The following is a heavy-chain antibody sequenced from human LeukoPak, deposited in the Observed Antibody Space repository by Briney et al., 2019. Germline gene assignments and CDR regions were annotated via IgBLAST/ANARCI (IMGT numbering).Heavy chain of an antibody. CDR2: ISSGGSTV. Sequence: GGSLRLSCAASGFTFSSYEMNWVRQAPGKGLEWVSYISSGGSTVYYADSVKGRFTISRDNARNSLYLQMNSLRAEDTAVYYCARVIIVGATGIWGQGTMVTVSS. CDR1: GFTFSSYE. J-gene: IGHJ3*02. CDR3: ARVIIVGATGI. D-gene: IGHD1-26*01. V-gene: IGHV3-48*03.